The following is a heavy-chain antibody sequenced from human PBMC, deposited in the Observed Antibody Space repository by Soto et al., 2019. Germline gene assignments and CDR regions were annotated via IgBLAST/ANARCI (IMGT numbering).Heavy chain of an antibody. V-gene: IGHV3-23*01. Sequence: EVQLLESGGGLVQPGGSLRLSCTASGFTFSTYAMNWVRQAPGKVLEWVSGITGSGGRTYYADSLKGRFTISRDNSKNTLDLQMNSLRAENTAVYYCAKAGGDCSGGTCYSGQGDCWGQGTLVTVSS. J-gene: IGHJ4*02. CDR2: ITGSGGRT. CDR3: AKAGGDCSGGTCYSGQGDC. CDR1: GFTFSTYA. D-gene: IGHD2-15*01.